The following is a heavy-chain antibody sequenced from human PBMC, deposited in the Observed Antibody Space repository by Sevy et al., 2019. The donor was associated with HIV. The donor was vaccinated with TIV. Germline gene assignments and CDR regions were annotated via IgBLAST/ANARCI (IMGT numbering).Heavy chain of an antibody. CDR2: LKHKAYGGTL. CDR1: GFTFGDYA. J-gene: IGHJ4*02. Sequence: GGSLRLSCTGSGFTFGDYAMSWVHQAPGKGLEWVAFLKHKAYGGTLDYAASVKGRFSISRDDSKSIAHLQMNDQKTEDSAIYYCTRSKGAQSIFDHWGQGALVTVSS. CDR3: TRSKGAQSIFDH. V-gene: IGHV3-49*04.